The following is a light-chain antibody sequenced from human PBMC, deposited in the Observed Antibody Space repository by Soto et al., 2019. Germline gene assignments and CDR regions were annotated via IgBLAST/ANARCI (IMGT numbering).Light chain of an antibody. CDR1: SSNIGAGYD. V-gene: IGLV1-40*01. CDR3: QPYDSHLGSV. CDR2: GNS. Sequence: QSVLTQPPSVSGAPGQRVTISCTGSSSNIGAGYDVHWYQQLPGTAPKLLIYGNSNRPSGVPDRFSGSKSGTSASLAITGLQAEDEADYYCQPYDSHLGSVFGGGTHLTVL. J-gene: IGLJ7*01.